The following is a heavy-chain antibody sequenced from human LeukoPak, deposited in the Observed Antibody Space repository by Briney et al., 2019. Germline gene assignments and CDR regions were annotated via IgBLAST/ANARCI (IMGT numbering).Heavy chain of an antibody. J-gene: IGHJ3*02. D-gene: IGHD6-19*01. CDR2: IYYSGST. CDR1: GGSTSSYY. Sequence: SETLSLTCTVSGGSTSSYYWSWIRQPPGKGLEWIGYIYYSGSTNYNPSLKSRVTISVDTSKNQFSLKLSSVTAADTAVYYCARGLAVAGTRGAFDIWGQGTMVTVSS. CDR3: ARGLAVAGTRGAFDI. V-gene: IGHV4-59*01.